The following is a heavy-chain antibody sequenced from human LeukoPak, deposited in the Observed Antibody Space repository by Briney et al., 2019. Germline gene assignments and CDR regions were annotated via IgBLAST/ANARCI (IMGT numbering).Heavy chain of an antibody. Sequence: ASVKVSCKASGYTFTSYGISWVRQAPGQGLEWMGWISAYNGNTNYAQKLQGRVTMTTDTSTSTAYMEVRSLRSDDTAVYYCARDSGALAGTSVFDYWGQGTLVTVSS. CDR3: ARDSGALAGTSVFDY. CDR1: GYTFTSYG. J-gene: IGHJ4*02. D-gene: IGHD6-19*01. CDR2: ISAYNGNT. V-gene: IGHV1-18*01.